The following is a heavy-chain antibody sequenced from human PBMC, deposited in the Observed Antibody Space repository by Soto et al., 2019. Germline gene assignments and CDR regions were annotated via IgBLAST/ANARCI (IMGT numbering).Heavy chain of an antibody. D-gene: IGHD2-2*01. CDR2: MYHSGST. Sequence: QLQLQESGSGLVKPSQTLSLTCAVSGGSISSGGYSWSWIRQPPGKGLEWIGYMYHSGSTYYNPSLKSRVTLSIDRSKNQFSLKLSSVTAADTAVYYCVRVPDYWGQGILVTVSS. J-gene: IGHJ4*02. V-gene: IGHV4-30-2*01. CDR1: GGSISSGGYS. CDR3: VRVPDY.